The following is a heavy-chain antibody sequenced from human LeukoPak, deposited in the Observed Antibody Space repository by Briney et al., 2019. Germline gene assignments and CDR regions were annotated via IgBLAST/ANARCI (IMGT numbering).Heavy chain of an antibody. J-gene: IGHJ5*02. CDR1: GDSISSGAHY. V-gene: IGHV4-31*08. CDR2: IYYSGST. CDR3: GGVVVVAATNTPYNWFDP. D-gene: IGHD2-15*01. Sequence: PSETLSLTCTVSGDSISSGAHYWSWIRHHPGKGLEWIGYIYYSGSTYYNPSLKSRVTISVGTSKNQFSLKLSSVTAADTAVYYCGGVVVVAATNTPYNWFDPWGQGTLVTVSS.